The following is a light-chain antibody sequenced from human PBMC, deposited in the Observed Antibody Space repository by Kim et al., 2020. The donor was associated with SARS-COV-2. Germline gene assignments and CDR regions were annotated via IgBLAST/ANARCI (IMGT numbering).Light chain of an antibody. Sequence: DIQMTQSPSSLSTSLGDRVTISCQASQDISSHLNWYQQRPGKVPRLLIYAATSLETGVPPRFRGSGSGTDFTLTISSLQPEDIATYYCQQFENLPYTFGQGTKLDI. V-gene: IGKV1-33*01. J-gene: IGKJ2*01. CDR1: QDISSH. CDR3: QQFENLPYT. CDR2: AAT.